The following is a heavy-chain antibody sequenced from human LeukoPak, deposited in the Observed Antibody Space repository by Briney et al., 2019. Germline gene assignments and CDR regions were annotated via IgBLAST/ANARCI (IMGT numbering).Heavy chain of an antibody. J-gene: IGHJ4*02. D-gene: IGHD5-24*01. CDR1: GGSISGGSYY. Sequence: SQTLSLTCTVSGGSISGGSYYWSWIRQPAGKGLEWIGRIYTSGSTNYNPSLKSRVTISVDTSKNQFSLKLSSVTAADTAVYYCARVDGYNYDYWGQGTLVTVSS. CDR2: IYTSGST. CDR3: ARVDGYNYDY. V-gene: IGHV4-61*02.